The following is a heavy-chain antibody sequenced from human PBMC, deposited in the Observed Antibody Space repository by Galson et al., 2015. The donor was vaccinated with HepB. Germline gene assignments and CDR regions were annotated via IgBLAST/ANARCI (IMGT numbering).Heavy chain of an antibody. CDR3: ARGAAVNLSPNFDY. Sequence: SVKVSCKASGYTFTSYGISWVRQAPGQGLEWMGWISAYNGNTNYAQKLQGRVSMTTDTSTSTAYMELRSLRSDDTAVYSCARGAAVNLSPNFDYWGQGTLVTVSS. CDR1: GYTFTSYG. CDR2: ISAYNGNT. V-gene: IGHV1-18*01. D-gene: IGHD6-13*01. J-gene: IGHJ4*02.